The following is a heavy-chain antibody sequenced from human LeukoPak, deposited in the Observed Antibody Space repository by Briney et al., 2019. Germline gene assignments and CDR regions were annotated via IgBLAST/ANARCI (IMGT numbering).Heavy chain of an antibody. CDR3: ARAASAGTVDY. V-gene: IGHV3-7*01. Sequence: PGGSLRLSCAASGFTFSIYWMSWVRQAPGKALEWVANINQDGSETYYVDSVEGRFTISRDNAKNSLYLQMNSLRAEDTALYYCARAASAGTVDYWGQGTLVTVSS. J-gene: IGHJ4*02. CDR2: INQDGSET. D-gene: IGHD6-13*01. CDR1: GFTFSIYW.